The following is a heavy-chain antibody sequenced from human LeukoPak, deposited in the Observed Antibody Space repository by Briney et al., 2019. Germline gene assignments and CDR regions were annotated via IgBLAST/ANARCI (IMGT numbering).Heavy chain of an antibody. CDR3: ARAPWYYYDSSGYYYFDY. CDR1: GGSISSGGYS. D-gene: IGHD3-22*01. CDR2: IYHSGST. Sequence: SETLSLTCAVSGGSISSGGYSWSWIRQPPGKGPEWIGYIYHSGSTYYNPSLKSRVTVSVDRSKNQFSLKLSSVTAADTAVYYCARAPWYYYDSSGYYYFDYWGQGTLVTVSS. V-gene: IGHV4-30-2*01. J-gene: IGHJ4*02.